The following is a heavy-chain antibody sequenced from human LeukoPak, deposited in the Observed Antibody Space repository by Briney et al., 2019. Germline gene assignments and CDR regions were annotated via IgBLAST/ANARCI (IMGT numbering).Heavy chain of an antibody. V-gene: IGHV1-18*01. J-gene: IGHJ4*02. Sequence: ASVTVSCTASGHTFTKYGISWVRQAPGQGLEWMGWISAYNANTNYAQKLQGRVTMTTDTSTSTAYMELRSLRSDDTAVYYCARVYDILTGYPTIDYWGQGTLVTVSS. CDR2: ISAYNANT. CDR3: ARVYDILTGYPTIDY. CDR1: GHTFTKYG. D-gene: IGHD3-9*01.